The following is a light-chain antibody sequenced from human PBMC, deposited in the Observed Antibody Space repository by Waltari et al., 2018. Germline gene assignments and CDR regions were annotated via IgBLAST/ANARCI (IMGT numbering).Light chain of an antibody. CDR2: KAS. Sequence: QTVVTQEPSLSVSPGGTVTLTCALSSGSVSTTSYVSWYQQTPGQAPRTLVYKASARSSGVPDRFSGSILGNKAVLTITGAQAEDDSDYYCLIYMGSGIWVFGGGTKLTVL. J-gene: IGLJ3*02. CDR3: LIYMGSGIWV. CDR1: SGSVSTTSY. V-gene: IGLV8-61*01.